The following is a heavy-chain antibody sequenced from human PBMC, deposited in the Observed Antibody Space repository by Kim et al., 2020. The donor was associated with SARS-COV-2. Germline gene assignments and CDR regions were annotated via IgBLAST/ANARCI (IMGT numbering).Heavy chain of an antibody. V-gene: IGHV4-39*01. Sequence: NPSLKSRVTISVDTSKNQFSLKLSSVTAADTAVYYCARARITTIEDWFDPWGQGTLVTVSS. J-gene: IGHJ5*02. CDR3: ARARITTIEDWFDP. D-gene: IGHD3-22*01.